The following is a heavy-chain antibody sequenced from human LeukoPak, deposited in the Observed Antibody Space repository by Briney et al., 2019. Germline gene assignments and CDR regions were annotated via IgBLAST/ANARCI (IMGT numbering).Heavy chain of an antibody. CDR2: ISSSSTI. V-gene: IGHV3-48*04. CDR3: ARDPYCGGDCYSN. Sequence: GGSLRLSCAASGFTFSSYSMSWVRQAPGKGLEWVSYISSSSTIYYADSVKGRFTISRDNAKNSLYLQMNSLRAEDTAVYYCARDPYCGGDCYSNWGQGTLVTVSS. CDR1: GFTFSSYS. J-gene: IGHJ4*02. D-gene: IGHD2-21*02.